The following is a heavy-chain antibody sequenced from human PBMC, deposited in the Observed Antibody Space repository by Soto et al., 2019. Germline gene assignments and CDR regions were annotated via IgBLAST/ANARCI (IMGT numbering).Heavy chain of an antibody. CDR1: GGSIISGGYS. Sequence: SETLSLTCAVSGGSIISGGYSWSWMGQPPGKGLEWIGYIYHSGSTYYNPSPKSRVTISVDRSKNQFSLKLSSVTAADKAVYYCASAAPYYDFCSGYNNWFDPWGQGTLVTVTS. CDR2: IYHSGST. CDR3: ASAAPYYDFCSGYNNWFDP. J-gene: IGHJ5*02. V-gene: IGHV4-30-2*01. D-gene: IGHD3-3*01.